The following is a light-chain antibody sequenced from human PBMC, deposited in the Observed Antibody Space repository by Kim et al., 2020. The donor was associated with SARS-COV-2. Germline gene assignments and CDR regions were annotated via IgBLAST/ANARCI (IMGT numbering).Light chain of an antibody. CDR2: GAS. V-gene: IGKV3-15*01. CDR1: QNIRTY. Sequence: ETVMTQSPGTLSVSPGETATLSCRASQNIRTYLAWYQQKPGQAPRLLIYGASTRATGIPARFSGSGSGTEFTLTINNLQSEDFALYYCQQYNNWPPNTFGQGNKLE. CDR3: QQYNNWPPNT. J-gene: IGKJ2*01.